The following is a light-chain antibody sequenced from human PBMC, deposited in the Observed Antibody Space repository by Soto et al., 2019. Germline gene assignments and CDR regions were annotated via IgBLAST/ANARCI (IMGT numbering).Light chain of an antibody. CDR2: KAI. Sequence: DIQMTKSPSTLSASVGDRVTITCRASQSISNWLAWYQQKPGKAPKLLIYKAINLQSRVPSRFSGSGSETEFSLTISGLQPDDFASYYCQRYNDFQYVFGQRTKL. CDR3: QRYNDFQYV. CDR1: QSISNW. V-gene: IGKV1-5*03. J-gene: IGKJ2*01.